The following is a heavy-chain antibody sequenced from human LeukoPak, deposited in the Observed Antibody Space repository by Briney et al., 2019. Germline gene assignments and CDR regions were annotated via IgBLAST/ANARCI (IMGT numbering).Heavy chain of an antibody. Sequence: GGSLRLSCAASGFTFSSYGMHWVRQAPGKGLEWVAVISYDGSNKYYADSVKGRLTISRDNSKNTLYLQMNSLRAEDTAVYYCAKGGDSSGYWSVRYYGVDVWGQGTTVTVSS. D-gene: IGHD3-22*01. CDR2: ISYDGSNK. V-gene: IGHV3-30*18. CDR1: GFTFSSYG. J-gene: IGHJ6*02. CDR3: AKGGDSSGYWSVRYYGVDV.